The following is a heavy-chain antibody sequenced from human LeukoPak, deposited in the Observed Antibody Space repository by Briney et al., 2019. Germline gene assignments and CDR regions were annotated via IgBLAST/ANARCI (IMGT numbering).Heavy chain of an antibody. CDR1: GFTFGNYW. Sequence: GGSLRLSCAASGFTFGNYWMSWVRQAPGKGLEWVANMKQDGSEEYYVDSVKGRFTISRDNAKDSLYLQMNSLRAEDTAEYYCARSLAAGFDIWGPGTMVTVSS. J-gene: IGHJ3*02. D-gene: IGHD6-25*01. V-gene: IGHV3-7*04. CDR3: ARSLAAGFDI. CDR2: MKQDGSEE.